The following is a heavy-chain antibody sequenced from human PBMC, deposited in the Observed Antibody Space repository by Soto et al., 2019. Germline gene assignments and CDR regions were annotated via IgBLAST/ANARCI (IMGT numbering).Heavy chain of an antibody. J-gene: IGHJ4*02. Sequence: QVQLVQSGAEVKKPGSSVKVSCKTSGGTFSNDIITWVRQAPGQGLEWMGRIIPLLDVADYAQKFQGRVTITADKSTGTVYMELNSLRSEDTAVYYCARDSPIGSTFSGYDAIDYWGQGTLVTVSS. CDR2: IIPLLDVA. V-gene: IGHV1-69*08. CDR3: ARDSPIGSTFSGYDAIDY. CDR1: GGTFSNDI. D-gene: IGHD5-12*01.